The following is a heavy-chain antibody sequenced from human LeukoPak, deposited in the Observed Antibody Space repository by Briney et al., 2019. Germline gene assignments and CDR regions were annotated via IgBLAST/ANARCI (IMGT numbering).Heavy chain of an antibody. CDR1: GGTFSSYA. V-gene: IGHV1-69*13. CDR3: ASCLGYCSTTSLGNDVFDI. Sequence: ASVKVSCKASGGTFSSYAISWVRQAPGQGLEWMGGIIPIFGTANYAQKFQGRVTITADESTSTAYMELSSLRSEDTAVYYCASCLGYCSTTSLGNDVFDIWGQGTMVTVSS. CDR2: IIPIFGTA. J-gene: IGHJ3*02. D-gene: IGHD2-2*01.